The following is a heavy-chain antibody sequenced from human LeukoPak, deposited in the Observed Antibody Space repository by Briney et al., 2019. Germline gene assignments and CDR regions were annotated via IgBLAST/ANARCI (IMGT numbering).Heavy chain of an antibody. D-gene: IGHD1-26*01. CDR2: IFYNGGP. Sequence: PSETLSLTCTASGGSITNTNYYWAWVRQPPGKGLEWLGNIFYNGGPYFNPSLKSRVAISVDTSKNHFSLRLNSVTAADTAVYYCATYCGTYSAFDIWGLGTLVTVSS. V-gene: IGHV4-39*07. J-gene: IGHJ3*02. CDR1: GGSITNTNYY. CDR3: ATYCGTYSAFDI.